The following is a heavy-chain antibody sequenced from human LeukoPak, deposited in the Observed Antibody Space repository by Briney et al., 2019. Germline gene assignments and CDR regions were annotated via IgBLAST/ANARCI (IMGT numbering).Heavy chain of an antibody. J-gene: IGHJ4*02. CDR1: GFTFSSYG. Sequence: GGSLRLSCEASGFTFSSYGMHWVRQAPGKGLEWVAVIWYDGSNKYYADSVKGRFTISRDNSKNTLYLQMNSLRAEDTAVYYCARERSGYYYFDYWGQGTLVTVSS. D-gene: IGHD3-22*01. CDR2: IWYDGSNK. CDR3: ARERSGYYYFDY. V-gene: IGHV3-33*01.